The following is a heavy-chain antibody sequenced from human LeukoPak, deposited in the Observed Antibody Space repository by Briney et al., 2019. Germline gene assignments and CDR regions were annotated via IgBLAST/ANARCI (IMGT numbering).Heavy chain of an antibody. D-gene: IGHD2-15*01. CDR2: IFGSGGSA. CDR3: GKTTVGYSSGRYPGWPVDY. Sequence: GGSLRLSCAASGFTVSSNYMSWVRQAPGKGLEWISGIFGSGGSAHYADSMKGRFTISRDNSKNTVYLQLDSLRVEDTAVYYCGKTTVGYSSGRYPGWPVDYWGQEALVTVSS. CDR1: GFTVSSNY. J-gene: IGHJ4*02. V-gene: IGHV3-23*01.